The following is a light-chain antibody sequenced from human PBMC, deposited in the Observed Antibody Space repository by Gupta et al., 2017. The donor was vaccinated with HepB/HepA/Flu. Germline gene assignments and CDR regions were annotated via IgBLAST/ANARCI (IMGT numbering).Light chain of an antibody. CDR1: QSVSSSY. V-gene: IGKV3-20*01. CDR2: GAS. Sequence: EIVLTQSRGTLSLSPGERATLSCRASQSVSSSYLAWYQQNPGQAPRLLIYGASSRATGIPDRFSGSGSGTDFTLTISRLEPEDFAVYYCQQYGSSWTFGQGTKVEIK. CDR3: QQYGSSWT. J-gene: IGKJ1*01.